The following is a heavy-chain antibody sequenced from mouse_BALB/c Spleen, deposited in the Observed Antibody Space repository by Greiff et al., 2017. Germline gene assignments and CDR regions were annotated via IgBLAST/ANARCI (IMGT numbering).Heavy chain of an antibody. CDR2: ISDGGSYT. CDR1: GFTFSDYY. J-gene: IGHJ4*01. D-gene: IGHD1-1*02. Sequence: EVMLVESGGGLVKPGGSLKLSCAPSGFTFSDYYMYWVRQTPEKRLEWVATISDGGSYTYYPDSVKGRFTISRDNAKNNLYLQMSSLKSEDTAMYYCARSRRGNYAMDYWGQGTSVTVSS. V-gene: IGHV5-4*02. CDR3: ARSRRGNYAMDY.